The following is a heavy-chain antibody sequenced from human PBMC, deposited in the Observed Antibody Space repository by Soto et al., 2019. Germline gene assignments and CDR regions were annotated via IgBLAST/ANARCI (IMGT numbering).Heavy chain of an antibody. CDR2: ISSSGSTI. V-gene: IGHV3-11*01. D-gene: IGHD5-12*01. CDR1: GFTFSDYY. Sequence: GGSLRLSCAASGFTFSDYYMSWIRQAPGKGLEWVSYISSSGSTIYYADSVKGRFTISRDNANNSLYLQMNSLRAEDTALYYFANGYSGYDAGPGRHYYYYYYMYVWGKWTAVIVSS. CDR3: ANGYSGYDAGPGRHYYYYYYMYV. J-gene: IGHJ6*03.